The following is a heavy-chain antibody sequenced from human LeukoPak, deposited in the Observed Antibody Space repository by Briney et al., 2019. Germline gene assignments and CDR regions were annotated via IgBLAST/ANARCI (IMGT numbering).Heavy chain of an antibody. V-gene: IGHV1-69*13. CDR3: ARGPDYYDSSGYIDY. Sequence: ASVKVSCKASGYTLTSYGISWVRQAPGQGLEWMGGIIPIFGTANYAQKFQGRVTITADESTSTAYMELSSLRSEDTAVYYCARGPDYYDSSGYIDYWGQGTLVTVSS. J-gene: IGHJ4*02. CDR2: IIPIFGTA. D-gene: IGHD3-22*01. CDR1: GYTLTSYG.